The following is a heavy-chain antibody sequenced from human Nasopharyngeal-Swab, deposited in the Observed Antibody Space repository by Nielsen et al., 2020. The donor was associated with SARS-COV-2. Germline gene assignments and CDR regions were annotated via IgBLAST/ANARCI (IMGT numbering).Heavy chain of an antibody. J-gene: IGHJ4*02. Sequence: GESLKISFVVSGFSVSGKHMSWVRQAPGKGLEWVSVIYDGPNTLYADSVQGRFIISRDNSRNMLYLQMSGLTAEDTAVYYCARDAAGSGIDYWGQGALVTVSS. CDR2: IYDGPNT. CDR3: ARDAAGSGIDY. D-gene: IGHD2-15*01. V-gene: IGHV3-53*01. CDR1: GFSVSGKH.